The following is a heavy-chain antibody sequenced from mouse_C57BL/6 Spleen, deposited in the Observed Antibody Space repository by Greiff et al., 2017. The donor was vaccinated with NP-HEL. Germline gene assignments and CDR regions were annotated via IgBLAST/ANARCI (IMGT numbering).Heavy chain of an antibody. J-gene: IGHJ1*03. V-gene: IGHV1-82*01. CDR2: IYPGDGDT. D-gene: IGHD5-1*01. CDR3: ARYLQRGYFDV. Sequence: QVQLQQSGPELVKPGASVKISCKASGYAFSSSWMNWVKQRPGKGLEWIGRIYPGDGDTNYNGKFKGKATLTADKSSSTAYMQLSSLTSEDSAVYFCARYLQRGYFDVWGTGTTVTVSS. CDR1: GYAFSSSW.